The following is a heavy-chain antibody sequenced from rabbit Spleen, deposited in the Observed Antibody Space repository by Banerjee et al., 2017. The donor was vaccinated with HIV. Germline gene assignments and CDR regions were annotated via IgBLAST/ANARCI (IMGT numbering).Heavy chain of an antibody. CDR2: IDPVFGSA. CDR1: GFTLSSYY. V-gene: IGHV1S7*01. CDR3: ARGGGL. J-gene: IGHJ4*01. Sequence: QLEESAGGLVQPGGSLKLSCKASGFTLSSYYMNWVRQAPGKGLEWIGYIDPVFGSAYYASWVNGRFSISRENTQNTVSLQLNSLTAADTATYFCARGGGLWGQGTLVTVS.